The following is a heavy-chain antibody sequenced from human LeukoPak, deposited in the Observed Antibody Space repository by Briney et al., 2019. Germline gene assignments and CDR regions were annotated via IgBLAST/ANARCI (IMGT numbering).Heavy chain of an antibody. D-gene: IGHD6-19*01. CDR1: GCSISSSSYY. Sequence: SETLSLTCTVSGCSISSSSYYWGWIRQPPGKGLEWIGSIYYIGSTYYNPSLKSRVTISVDPSKNQFSLKLSSVTAADTAVYYCARLGAGYSSGWYGFLSNWFDPWGQGTLVTVSS. CDR3: ARLGAGYSSGWYGFLSNWFDP. J-gene: IGHJ5*02. V-gene: IGHV4-39*01. CDR2: IYYIGST.